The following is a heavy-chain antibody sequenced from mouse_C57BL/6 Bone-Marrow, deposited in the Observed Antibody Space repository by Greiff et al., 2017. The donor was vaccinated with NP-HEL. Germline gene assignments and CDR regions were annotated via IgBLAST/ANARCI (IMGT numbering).Heavy chain of an antibody. D-gene: IGHD1-1*01. CDR1: GYSITSGYY. J-gene: IGHJ4*01. Sequence: EVQLVESGPGLVKPSQSLSLTCSVTGYSITSGYYWNWIRQFPGNKLEWMGYISYDGSNNYNPSLKNRISITRDTSKNQFFLKLNSVTTEDTATYYWARPPDYGSRERDYAMDYWGQGTSVTVSS. CDR2: ISYDGSN. CDR3: ARPPDYGSRERDYAMDY. V-gene: IGHV3-6*01.